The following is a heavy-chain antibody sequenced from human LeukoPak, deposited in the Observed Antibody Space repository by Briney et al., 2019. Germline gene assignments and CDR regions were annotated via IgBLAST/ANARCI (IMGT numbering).Heavy chain of an antibody. D-gene: IGHD3-22*01. CDR3: ARERRITMIAVVDAFDI. Sequence: GGSLRLSCAASGFTFSDYYMSWIRQAPGKGLEWVSYISSSGSTIYYADSVKGRFTISRDNAKNSLYLQMNSLRAEDTAVYYCARERRITMIAVVDAFDIWGQGTMVTVSS. CDR2: ISSSGSTI. J-gene: IGHJ3*02. CDR1: GFTFSDYY. V-gene: IGHV3-11*04.